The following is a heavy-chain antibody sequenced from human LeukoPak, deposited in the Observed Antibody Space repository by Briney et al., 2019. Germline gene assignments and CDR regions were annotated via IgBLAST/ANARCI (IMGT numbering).Heavy chain of an antibody. Sequence: ASVKVSCKASGYTFTSNDINWVRQATGQGLEWRGWLNPNSGNTGYAQKFQGRVTITRDTSINTAYMELTSLTSEDTAVYYCAKMTVSGRDNWFDPWGQGTLVTVSS. V-gene: IGHV1-8*01. CDR3: AKMTVSGRDNWFDP. J-gene: IGHJ5*02. CDR1: GYTFTSND. CDR2: LNPNSGNT. D-gene: IGHD6-19*01.